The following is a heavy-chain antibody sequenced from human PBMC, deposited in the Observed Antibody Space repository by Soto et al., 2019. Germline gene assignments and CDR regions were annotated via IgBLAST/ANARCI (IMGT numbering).Heavy chain of an antibody. V-gene: IGHV1-18*01. D-gene: IGHD3-10*01. CDR3: ARDTGGYYYGIDV. Sequence: QVQLVQSGAEVKKPGASEKVSCKDSGYTFTSYGISWVRQALGPGRAWIGWISAYNGNTNFAQKLQGRVTMTTETSTSTSFMERRRLSEDDAAVYYSARDTGGYYYGIDVWGQGTTVTVSS. CDR2: ISAYNGNT. CDR1: GYTFTSYG. J-gene: IGHJ6*02.